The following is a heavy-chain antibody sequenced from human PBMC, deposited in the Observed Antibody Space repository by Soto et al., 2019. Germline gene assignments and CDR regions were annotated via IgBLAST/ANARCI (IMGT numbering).Heavy chain of an antibody. CDR2: ISSSSSYI. D-gene: IGHD1-26*01. J-gene: IGHJ6*02. CDR3: ASSDSLQWELLGYYYGMDV. CDR1: GFTFSSYS. V-gene: IGHV3-21*01. Sequence: GGSLRLSCAASGFTFSSYSMNWVCQAPGKGLEWVSSISSSSSYIYYADSVKGRFTISRDNAKNSLYLQMNSLRAEDTAVYYCASSDSLQWELLGYYYGMDVWGQGTTVTVSS.